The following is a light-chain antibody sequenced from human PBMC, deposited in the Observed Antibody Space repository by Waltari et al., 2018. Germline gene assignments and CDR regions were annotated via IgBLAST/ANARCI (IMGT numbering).Light chain of an antibody. J-gene: IGKJ2*03. CDR1: QSVSSY. V-gene: IGKV3-20*01. CDR2: GAS. Sequence: VILTQSPATLSLSPGERATLSCRASQSVSSYLAWYQQKPGQAPRLLLYGASSRATGIPDRFSGSGSGTEFTLTISSLEPEDFAVYYCQKYSSSPYSFGQGTKVEIK. CDR3: QKYSSSPYS.